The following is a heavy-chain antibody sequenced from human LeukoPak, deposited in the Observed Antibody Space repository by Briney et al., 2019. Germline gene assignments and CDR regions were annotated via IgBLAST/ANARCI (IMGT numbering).Heavy chain of an antibody. J-gene: IGHJ2*01. D-gene: IGHD4-17*01. Sequence: KPSETLSLSCGVSGGSLSDYYWSWIRQPPGKGLEWIGEIKHNGITNYNPSLKSRVTTSVDTSKNQFSLRLRSVTAADTAVYYCARGHTVTSRWYFDLWGRGTLVTVSS. CDR2: IKHNGIT. CDR1: GGSLSDYY. CDR3: ARGHTVTSRWYFDL. V-gene: IGHV4-34*01.